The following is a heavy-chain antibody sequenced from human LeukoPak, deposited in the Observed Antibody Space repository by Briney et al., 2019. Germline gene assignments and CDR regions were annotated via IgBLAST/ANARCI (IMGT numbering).Heavy chain of an antibody. Sequence: GRTLRLSCAASGLIFSMSCMGWVRHPPGKGLESDLFVRGGGSSTWYADFVKGRFTISRDDSKNTLYLQMNSLRDEDTAVYYCAKEGVQIPTDWYFDLWGRGTLVTVSS. V-gene: IGHV3-23*01. CDR2: VRGGGSST. CDR1: GLIFSMSC. D-gene: IGHD1-26*01. CDR3: AKEGVQIPTDWYFDL. J-gene: IGHJ2*01.